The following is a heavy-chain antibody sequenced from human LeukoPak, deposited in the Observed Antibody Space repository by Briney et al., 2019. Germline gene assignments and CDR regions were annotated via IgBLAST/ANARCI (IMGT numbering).Heavy chain of an antibody. Sequence: PGGSLRLSCVASGLPIADFAMHWVRQAPGKGLEWVSLISGDGVSTFYADSVKGRFTISRDNSKNTLYLQMNSLRAEDTAVYYCAKEEKYYYGSSGYYYEAFHMWGQGTMVTVSS. CDR3: AKEEKYYYGSSGYYYEAFHM. CDR2: ISGDGVST. J-gene: IGHJ3*02. V-gene: IGHV3-43*02. D-gene: IGHD3-22*01. CDR1: GLPIADFA.